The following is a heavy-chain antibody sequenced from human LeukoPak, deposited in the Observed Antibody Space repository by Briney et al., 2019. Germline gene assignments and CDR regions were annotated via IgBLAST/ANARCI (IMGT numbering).Heavy chain of an antibody. Sequence: SETLSLTCTVSGGSISSYYWSWIRQPPGKGLEWIGYIYYSGSTNYNPSLKSRVTISVDTSKNQFSLKLSPVTAADTAVYYCARGTTRGYYFDYWGQGTLVTVSS. D-gene: IGHD4-11*01. J-gene: IGHJ4*02. V-gene: IGHV4-59*01. CDR2: IYYSGST. CDR3: ARGTTRGYYFDY. CDR1: GGSISSYY.